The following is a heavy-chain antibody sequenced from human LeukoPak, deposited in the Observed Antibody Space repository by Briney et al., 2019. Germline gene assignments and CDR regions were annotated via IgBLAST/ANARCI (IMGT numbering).Heavy chain of an antibody. Sequence: SETLSLTCTASGGSISTYYWSWIRQPPGKELEWIGYIYYSGSINYNPSLKGRVTISLDTSKNQFSLKLSSVTAADTAVYYCARGDSSDWQYFFDYWGQGTLVTVSS. J-gene: IGHJ4*02. CDR2: IYYSGSI. CDR1: GGSISTYY. CDR3: ARGDSSDWQYFFDY. D-gene: IGHD6-19*01. V-gene: IGHV4-59*01.